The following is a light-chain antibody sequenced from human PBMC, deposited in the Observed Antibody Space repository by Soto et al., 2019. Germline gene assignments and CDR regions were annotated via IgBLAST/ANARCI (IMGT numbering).Light chain of an antibody. J-gene: IGKJ4*01. CDR2: GAS. CDR3: QQYGRSPLT. V-gene: IGKV3-20*01. CDR1: QSISSSY. Sequence: EIVLTQSPGTLSLSPGERATLSCRASQSISSSYLAWYQQKPGQAPRLVMYGASSRATGIPDRFSGFGSGTEFTLTISRLEPEDSAVYFCQQYGRSPLTFGGGTKVEIK.